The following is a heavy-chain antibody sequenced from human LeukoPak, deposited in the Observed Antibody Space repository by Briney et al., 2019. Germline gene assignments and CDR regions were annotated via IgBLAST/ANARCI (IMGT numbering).Heavy chain of an antibody. V-gene: IGHV3-23*01. D-gene: IGHD3-16*01. J-gene: IGHJ5*02. CDR2: IGGRGGST. Sequence: GGSLRLSCEASGFTFNSYALAWVRQAPGKGLEWVSAIGGRGGSTYYADSVGGRFTISRDNSKDMLYLQMNSLKVEDTATYYCGKEGGAWGQGTKVTVSS. CDR1: GFTFNSYA. CDR3: GKEGGA.